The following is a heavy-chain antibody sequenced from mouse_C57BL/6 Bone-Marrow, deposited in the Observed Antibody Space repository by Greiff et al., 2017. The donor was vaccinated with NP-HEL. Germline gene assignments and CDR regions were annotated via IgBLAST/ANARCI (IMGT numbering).Heavy chain of an antibody. J-gene: IGHJ2*01. CDR1: GYTFTSYW. Sequence: QVQLQQPGAELVMPGASVKLSCKASGYTFTSYWMHWVKQRPGQGLEWIGEIDPSDSYTNYNQKFKGKSTLTVDKSSSTAYMQLSSLTSEDSAVYYGARQGIRTCFGYWGQGTTLTVSS. CDR3: ARQGIRTCFGY. D-gene: IGHD2-4*01. CDR2: IDPSDSYT. V-gene: IGHV1-69*01.